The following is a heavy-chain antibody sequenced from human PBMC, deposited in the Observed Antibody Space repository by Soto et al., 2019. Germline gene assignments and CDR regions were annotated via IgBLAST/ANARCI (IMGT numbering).Heavy chain of an antibody. J-gene: IGHJ4*02. D-gene: IGHD2-2*01. CDR2: ISSDGGTI. Sequence: GGSLRLSCEASGFTFSSYSMNWVRQAPGKGLEWVSSISSDGGTIYYADSVKGRSTVSRDNAKNSLFLEMGSLRAEDMAVYYCARSGCSSISCYDYWGQGTLVTVSS. V-gene: IGHV3-48*01. CDR1: GFTFSSYS. CDR3: ARSGCSSISCYDY.